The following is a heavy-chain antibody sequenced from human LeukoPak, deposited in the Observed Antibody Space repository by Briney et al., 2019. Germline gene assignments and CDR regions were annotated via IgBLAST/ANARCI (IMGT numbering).Heavy chain of an antibody. J-gene: IGHJ4*02. Sequence: SETLSPTCTVSGGSISSYYWSWIRQPPGKGLEWIGYIYYSGSTNYNPSLKSRVTIPVDTSKNQFSLKLSSVTAADTAVYYCARENCSGGSCYFPYFDYWGQGTLVTVSS. CDR1: GGSISSYY. V-gene: IGHV4-59*01. D-gene: IGHD2-15*01. CDR2: IYYSGST. CDR3: ARENCSGGSCYFPYFDY.